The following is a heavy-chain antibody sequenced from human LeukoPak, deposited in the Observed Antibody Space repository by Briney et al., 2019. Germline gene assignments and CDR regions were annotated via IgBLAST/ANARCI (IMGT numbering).Heavy chain of an antibody. Sequence: GGSLRLSCAASGFTHCSYWRTGVRQPPGKGLEWVGNVKYDGSENYYGDSVKGRFTISRDNAKNSVYLQMISLRDEDTAVYYCVRDFYGGEDYWGQGTLVTVSS. CDR2: VKYDGSEN. D-gene: IGHD4-23*01. CDR3: VRDFYGGEDY. J-gene: IGHJ4*02. CDR1: GFTHCSYW. V-gene: IGHV3-7*01.